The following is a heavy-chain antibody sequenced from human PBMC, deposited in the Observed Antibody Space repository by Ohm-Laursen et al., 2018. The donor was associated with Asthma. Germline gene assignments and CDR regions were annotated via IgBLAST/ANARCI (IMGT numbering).Heavy chain of an antibody. D-gene: IGHD2-2*01. Sequence: SLRLSCSASGFAFSTYGMHWVRQAPGKGLEWVAVISYHGSNQFYTNSVKGRFTISRDDSKNTLYLQMNSLRAEDTALYYCATDLSLYCSSTACQTFSGMDVWGQGTTVTVSS. V-gene: IGHV3-30*03. J-gene: IGHJ6*02. CDR1: GFAFSTYG. CDR3: ATDLSLYCSSTACQTFSGMDV. CDR2: ISYHGSNQ.